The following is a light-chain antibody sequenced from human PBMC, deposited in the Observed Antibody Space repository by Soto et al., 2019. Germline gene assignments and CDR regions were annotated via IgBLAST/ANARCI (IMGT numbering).Light chain of an antibody. CDR3: SSYAGSILYV. V-gene: IGLV2-8*01. J-gene: IGLJ1*01. CDR2: EVN. Sequence: QSVLTQLPSASGSPGQSVTISCTGTSSDVGGYNYVSWYQQYPGKAPKLMIYEVNKRPSGVPDRFSGSKSGNTASLTVSGRQAEDEADYYCSSYAGSILYVFGTGTKVTVL. CDR1: SSDVGGYNY.